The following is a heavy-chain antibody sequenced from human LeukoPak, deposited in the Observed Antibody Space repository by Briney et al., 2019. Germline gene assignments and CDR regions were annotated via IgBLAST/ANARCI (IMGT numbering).Heavy chain of an antibody. V-gene: IGHV4-34*01. CDR2: INHSGST. Sequence: SETLSLTCAVYGGSFSGYYWSWIRQPPGKGLEWMGEINHSGSTNYNPSLKSRVNISVDTSKNQFSLKLSSATAADTGVYYCGRSDKTLANTNYYYYHMHVWGKGPAVSVSS. CDR3: GRSDKTLANTNYYYYHMHV. D-gene: IGHD1/OR15-1a*01. J-gene: IGHJ6*03. CDR1: GGSFSGYY.